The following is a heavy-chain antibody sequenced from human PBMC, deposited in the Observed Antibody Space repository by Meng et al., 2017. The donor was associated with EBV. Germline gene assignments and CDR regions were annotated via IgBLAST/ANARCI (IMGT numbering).Heavy chain of an antibody. J-gene: IGHJ4*02. Sequence: QVQRVGVGGVVVQPWRSLSLSCAASGFTFSSYAMHWVRQAPGKGLEWVAVISYDGSNKYYADSVKGRFTISRDNSKNTLYLQMNSLRAEDTAVYYCAGGQQWLRSPYFDYWGQGTLVTVSS. CDR2: ISYDGSNK. CDR1: GFTFSSYA. D-gene: IGHD5-12*01. V-gene: IGHV3-30-3*01. CDR3: AGGQQWLRSPYFDY.